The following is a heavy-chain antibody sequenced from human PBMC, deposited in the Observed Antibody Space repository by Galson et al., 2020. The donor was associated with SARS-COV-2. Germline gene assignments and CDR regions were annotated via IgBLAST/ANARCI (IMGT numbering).Heavy chain of an antibody. CDR3: ARLHYGEYAPEAFDI. V-gene: IGHV4-30-2*01. Sequence: SETLSLTCAVSGTSISSGSYPWNWIRQPPGKGLEWIGYISHSGGTYYNPSLKSRVTISGDRSKNQFSLRLSSVTAADTAVYYCARLHYGEYAPEAFDIWGQGTRVTVAS. D-gene: IGHD4-17*01. CDR1: GTSISSGSYP. CDR2: ISHSGGT. J-gene: IGHJ3*02.